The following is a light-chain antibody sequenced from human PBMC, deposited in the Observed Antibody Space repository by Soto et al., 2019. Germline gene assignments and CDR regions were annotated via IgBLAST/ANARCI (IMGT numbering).Light chain of an antibody. CDR3: CSYGGFSTFVV. J-gene: IGLJ2*01. Sequence: QSALTQPASVSGSPGQSITISCTGTSSDVGAYNLVSWYQHHPGKAPKLLIFEGSKRPSGVSNRFSGSKSSNTASLTISGLQAEDEADYRCCSYGGFSTFVVFGGGTKLTVL. V-gene: IGLV2-23*03. CDR1: SSDVGAYNL. CDR2: EGS.